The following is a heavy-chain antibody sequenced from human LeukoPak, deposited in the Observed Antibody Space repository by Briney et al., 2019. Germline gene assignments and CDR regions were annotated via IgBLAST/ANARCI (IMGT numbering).Heavy chain of an antibody. CDR2: ISGSGGST. D-gene: IGHD2-2*01. CDR1: GFTFSNYA. CDR3: AKVPKGGYFDY. J-gene: IGHJ4*02. V-gene: IGHV3-23*01. Sequence: GGSLRLSCAASGFTFSNYAMSWVRQAPGKGLEWVSGISGSGGSTSYADSVKGRFTISRDNSKNTLYLQMNSLRAEDTAVYYCAKVPKGGYFDYWGQGTLVTVSS.